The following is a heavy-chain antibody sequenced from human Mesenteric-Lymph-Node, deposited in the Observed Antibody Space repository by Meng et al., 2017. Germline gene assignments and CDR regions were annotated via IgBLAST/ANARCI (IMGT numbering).Heavy chain of an antibody. CDR3: ARAPYYYDSSGSRPLNWFDP. V-gene: IGHV4-31*01. Sequence: QVQLQEPGPGLVKPSQTLSLTCTVSGGSISSGGYYWSWIRQHPGKGLEWIGYIYYSGSTYYNPSLKSLVTISVDTSKNQFSLKLSSVTAADTAVYYCARAPYYYDSSGSRPLNWFDPWGQGTLVTVSS. CDR1: GGSISSGGYY. D-gene: IGHD3-22*01. J-gene: IGHJ5*02. CDR2: IYYSGST.